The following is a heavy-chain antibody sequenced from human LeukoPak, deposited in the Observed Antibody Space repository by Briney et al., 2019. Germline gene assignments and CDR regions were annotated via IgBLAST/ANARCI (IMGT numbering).Heavy chain of an antibody. CDR1: GFTFSSYG. J-gene: IGHJ6*02. CDR3: ARVGPLWFGELFTPLPYYYYYGMDV. Sequence: GGSLRLSCAASGFTFSSYGMSWVRQAPGKGLEWVSAIGGRDGSTYYADSVKGRFTISRDNSKNTLYVQMNSLRAEDTAVYYCARVGPLWFGELFTPLPYYYYYGMDVWGQGTTVTVSS. V-gene: IGHV3-23*01. CDR2: IGGRDGST. D-gene: IGHD3-10*01.